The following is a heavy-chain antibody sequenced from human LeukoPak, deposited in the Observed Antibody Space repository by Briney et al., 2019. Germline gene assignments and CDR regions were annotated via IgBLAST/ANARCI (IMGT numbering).Heavy chain of an antibody. D-gene: IGHD6-13*01. Sequence: ASVKVSCKASGYTFTSYDINWVRQATGQGLEWMGWMNPNSGSTGYAQKFQGRVTMTRNTSISTAYMELSSLRSEDTAVYYCARAGISSPTPDYWGQGTLVTVSS. CDR1: GYTFTSYD. CDR2: MNPNSGST. J-gene: IGHJ4*02. CDR3: ARAGISSPTPDY. V-gene: IGHV1-8*01.